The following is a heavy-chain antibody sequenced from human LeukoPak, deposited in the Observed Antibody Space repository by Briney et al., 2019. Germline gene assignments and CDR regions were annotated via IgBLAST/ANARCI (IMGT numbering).Heavy chain of an antibody. CDR3: ATGYSSTWYYFDY. CDR2: IYHSGST. J-gene: IGHJ4*02. D-gene: IGHD6-13*01. Sequence: SETLSLTCTVSGDSISSYYWSWIRQPPGKGLEWIGYIYHSGSTNYNPSLKSRVTISADTSKDQFSLKLDSVTAAATAVYYCATGYSSTWYYFDYWGQGTLVTVSS. CDR1: GDSISSYY. V-gene: IGHV4-59*01.